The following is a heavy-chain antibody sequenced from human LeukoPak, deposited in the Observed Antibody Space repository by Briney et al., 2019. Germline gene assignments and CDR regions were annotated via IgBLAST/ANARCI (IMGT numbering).Heavy chain of an antibody. CDR2: IYYSGST. Sequence: PSETLSLTCTVSGGSISSYYWSWIRQPPGKGLEWIGYIYYSGSTNYNPSLKSRVTISVDTSKNQFSLKLSSVTAADTAVYYCARDLITRGRYDFWSGYSARFDYWGQGTLVTVSS. CDR3: ARDLITRGRYDFWSGYSARFDY. D-gene: IGHD3-3*01. CDR1: GGSISSYY. J-gene: IGHJ4*02. V-gene: IGHV4-59*01.